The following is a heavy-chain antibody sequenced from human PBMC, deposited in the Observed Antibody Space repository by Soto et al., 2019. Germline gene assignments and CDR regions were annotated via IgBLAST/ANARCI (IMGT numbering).Heavy chain of an antibody. D-gene: IGHD5-12*01. Sequence: QVQLVQSGAEVKKPGASVKVSCKASGYTFTSYYMHWVRQAPGQGLEWMGIINPNGGSTSYAQKFQGRVTMTRDTSTSTGYMELSSVRSEDRAVYYCARDQEMATIRGAFDSWGQGTMVTGSS. CDR1: GYTFTSYY. V-gene: IGHV1-46*01. CDR3: ARDQEMATIRGAFDS. J-gene: IGHJ3*02. CDR2: INPNGGST.